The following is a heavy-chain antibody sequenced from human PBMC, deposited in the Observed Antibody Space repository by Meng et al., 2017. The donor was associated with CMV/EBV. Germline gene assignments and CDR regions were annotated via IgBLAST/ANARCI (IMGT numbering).Heavy chain of an antibody. D-gene: IGHD5-24*01. Sequence: GESLKISCAVSGFSVTSYFMTWVRQAPGKGLEYVSFIRSDDSTNYAKSVQGRFTFSRDNSKNTVFLLINSLGAEDTALYYCARACRQVNNCYLDYWGQGTLVTVSS. V-gene: IGHV3-53*01. CDR1: GFSVTSYF. CDR2: IRSDDST. J-gene: IGHJ4*02. CDR3: ARACRQVNNCYLDY.